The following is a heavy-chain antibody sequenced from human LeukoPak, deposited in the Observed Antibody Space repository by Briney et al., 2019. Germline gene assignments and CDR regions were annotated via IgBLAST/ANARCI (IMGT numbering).Heavy chain of an antibody. J-gene: IGHJ6*03. Sequence: GGSLRLSCAASGFTFSSYAMSWVRQAPGKGLEGVSAISGSGGSTYYADSVKGRFTISRDNAKNSLYLQMNSLRAEDTAVYYCAELGITMIGGVWGKGTTVTISS. CDR2: ISGSGGST. CDR1: GFTFSSYA. V-gene: IGHV3-23*01. CDR3: AELGITMIGGV. D-gene: IGHD3-10*02.